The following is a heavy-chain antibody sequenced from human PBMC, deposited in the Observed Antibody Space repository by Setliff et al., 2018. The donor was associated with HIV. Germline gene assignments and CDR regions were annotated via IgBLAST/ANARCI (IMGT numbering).Heavy chain of an antibody. Sequence: GGSLRLSCAVSGFTFHEHAMHWVRQAPGKGLEWVSVIYSGGSTYYADSVKGRFTISRDNSKNTLYLQMNSLRAEDTAVYYCARELVITTVYYYYGMDVWGQGTTVTVSS. CDR3: ARELVITTVYYYYGMDV. V-gene: IGHV3-66*01. CDR1: GFTFHEHA. CDR2: IYSGGST. J-gene: IGHJ6*02. D-gene: IGHD3-22*01.